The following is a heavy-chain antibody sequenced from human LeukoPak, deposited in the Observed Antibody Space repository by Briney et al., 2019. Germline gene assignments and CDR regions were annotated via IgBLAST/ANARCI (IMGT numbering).Heavy chain of an antibody. J-gene: IGHJ4*02. D-gene: IGHD6-19*01. V-gene: IGHV1-18*01. CDR1: GYTFTKYG. CDR3: VIDRSFTSGWYPRGYFDY. CDR2: VSAYNRNT. Sequence: ASVKVSCKTSGYTFTKYGISWVRQAPGQGLEWAGWVSAYNRNTSYAQKLQGRVTMTTDTSTSTAYMEVRNLRSDDTAIYYCVIDRSFTSGWYPRGYFDYWGQGTLVTVSS.